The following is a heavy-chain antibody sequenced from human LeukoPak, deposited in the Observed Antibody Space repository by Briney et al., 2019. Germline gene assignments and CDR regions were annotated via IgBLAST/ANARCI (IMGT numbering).Heavy chain of an antibody. Sequence: GGSLRLSCAASGFIFSIYGMHWVRQAPGKGLEWVAFIQYDGTNKYYADSVKGRFTISRDNAKNSLYLQMNSLKGDDTAVYYCAKDSAFYYIDVWGKGTTVIVSS. CDR1: GFIFSIYG. CDR3: AKDSAFYYIDV. J-gene: IGHJ6*03. D-gene: IGHD3-10*01. V-gene: IGHV3-30*02. CDR2: IQYDGTNK.